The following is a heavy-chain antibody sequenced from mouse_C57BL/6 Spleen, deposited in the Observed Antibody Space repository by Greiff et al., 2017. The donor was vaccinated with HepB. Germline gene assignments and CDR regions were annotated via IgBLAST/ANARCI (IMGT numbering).Heavy chain of an antibody. CDR1: GYTFTSYW. D-gene: IGHD1-1*01. CDR2: IDPSDSYT. CDR3: ARSGYYGSSYDNYFDY. Sequence: QVQLQQSGAELVKPGASVKLSCKASGYTFTSYWMQWVKQRPGQGLEWIGEIDPSDSYTNYNQKFKGKATLTVDTSSSTAYMQLSSLTSEDSAVYYCARSGYYGSSYDNYFDYWGQGTTLTVSS. J-gene: IGHJ2*01. V-gene: IGHV1-50*01.